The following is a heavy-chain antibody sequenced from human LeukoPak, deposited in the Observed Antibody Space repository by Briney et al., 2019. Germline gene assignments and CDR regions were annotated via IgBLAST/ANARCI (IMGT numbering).Heavy chain of an antibody. D-gene: IGHD1-1*01. Sequence: GGSLRLSCVASGFTFTDYFMSWVRQAPGKGLEWVAFISYDGSKKYYADSVKDRFTISRDNSRNTLYVQVNSLRAEDTAVYYCAKESLDTEQRNYNYYGMDVWGQGTTVTVSS. CDR3: AKESLDTEQRNYNYYGMDV. CDR1: GFTFTDYF. J-gene: IGHJ6*02. CDR2: ISYDGSKK. V-gene: IGHV3-30*18.